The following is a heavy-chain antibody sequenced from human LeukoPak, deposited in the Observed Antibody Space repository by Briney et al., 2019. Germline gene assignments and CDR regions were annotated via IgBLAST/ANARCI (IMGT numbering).Heavy chain of an antibody. V-gene: IGHV1-46*01. CDR2: IDPSGSST. Sequence: GATVKASWGASGYSFTSYYMRWVRASPAQFVKWIGIIDPSGSSTSDAQEFQGRVTMTRDTSTRTVYMELSSLRSEDTAVYYCARGTYGDKVGVDYWGQGTLVTVSS. CDR3: ARGTYGDKVGVDY. J-gene: IGHJ4*02. D-gene: IGHD3-10*01. CDR1: GYSFTSYY.